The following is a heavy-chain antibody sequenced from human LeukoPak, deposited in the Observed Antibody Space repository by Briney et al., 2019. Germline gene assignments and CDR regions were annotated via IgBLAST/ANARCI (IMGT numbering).Heavy chain of an antibody. J-gene: IGHJ4*02. V-gene: IGHV3-7*01. CDR3: GVGGFDY. CDR2: IKKDGREK. D-gene: IGHD3-10*01. Sequence: PGGSLRLSCAASGFTFYRYWMSWVRHAPGKGLECVANIKKDGREKYYVDSVKGRFTIYRDNAKNSLYLQMNSLRAEDTAVYYCGVGGFDYWGQGTLVTVSS. CDR1: GFTFYRYW.